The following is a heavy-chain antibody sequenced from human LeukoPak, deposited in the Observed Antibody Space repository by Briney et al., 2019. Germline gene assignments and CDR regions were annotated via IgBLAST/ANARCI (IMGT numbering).Heavy chain of an antibody. J-gene: IGHJ4*02. V-gene: IGHV4-39*07. D-gene: IGHD4/OR15-4a*01. CDR2: IYDSGST. CDR3: GGEIGATDNGLGEIDY. CDR1: GGSISRSSYY. Sequence: SETLSLTCTVSGGSISRSSYYWGWIRQPPGKGLEWIGSIYDSGSTYYNPSLKSRVTISVDTSKNQFSLKLSSVTAADTAVYYWGGEIGATDNGLGEIDYWGQGTLVTVSS.